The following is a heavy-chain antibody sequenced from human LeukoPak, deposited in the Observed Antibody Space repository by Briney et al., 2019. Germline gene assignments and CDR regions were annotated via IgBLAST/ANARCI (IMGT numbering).Heavy chain of an antibody. CDR1: GFTFSSYG. D-gene: IGHD3-3*01. CDR2: ISYDGSNK. Sequence: GGSLRLSCAASGFTFSSYGMHWVRQAPGKGLEWVAVISYDGSNKYYADSVKGRFTISRDNSKNTLYLQMNSLRAEDTAVYYCAKAGIAYYDFWSGYYFDYWGQGTLVTVSS. CDR3: AKAGIAYYDFWSGYYFDY. V-gene: IGHV3-30*18. J-gene: IGHJ4*02.